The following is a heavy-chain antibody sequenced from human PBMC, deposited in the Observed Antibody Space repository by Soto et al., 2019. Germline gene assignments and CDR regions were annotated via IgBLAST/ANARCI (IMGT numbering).Heavy chain of an antibody. CDR1: GGTFSSYA. D-gene: IGHD2-21*02. V-gene: IGHV1-69*13. CDR3: ASSLAYCGGDCHLDY. CDR2: IIPIFGTA. J-gene: IGHJ4*02. Sequence: VASVKVSCKASGGTFSSYAISWVRQAPGQGLEWMGGIIPIFGTANYAQKFQGRVTITADESTSTAYMELSSLRSEDTAVYYCASSLAYCGGDCHLDYWGQGTLVTVSS.